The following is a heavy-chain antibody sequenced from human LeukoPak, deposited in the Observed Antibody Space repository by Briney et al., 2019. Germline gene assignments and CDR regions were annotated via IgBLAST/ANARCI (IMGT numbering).Heavy chain of an antibody. CDR3: ARQGDYEYGMDV. V-gene: IGHV4-59*08. CDR2: IYYSGST. Sequence: SETLSLTCTVSGGSISSYYWSWIRQPPGKGLEWIGYIYYSGSTNYNPSLKSRVTISVDTSKNQFSLKLSSVTAADTAVYYCARQGDYEYGMDVWGQGTTVTVSS. J-gene: IGHJ6*02. CDR1: GGSISSYY.